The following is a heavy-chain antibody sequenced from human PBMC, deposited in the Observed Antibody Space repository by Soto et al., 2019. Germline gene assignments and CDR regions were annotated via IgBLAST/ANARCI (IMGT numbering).Heavy chain of an antibody. CDR2: ISWNSGSI. CDR3: AKDGSKRGGFLEWLLFVG. Sequence: PGGSLRLSCAASGFTFGDYAIHWVRQAPGKGLEWVSGISWNSGSIGYADSVKGRFTISRDNAKNSLYLQMNSLRAEDTALYYCAKDGSKRGGFLEWLLFVGWGQGTLVTVSS. J-gene: IGHJ4*02. CDR1: GFTFGDYA. V-gene: IGHV3-9*01. D-gene: IGHD3-3*01.